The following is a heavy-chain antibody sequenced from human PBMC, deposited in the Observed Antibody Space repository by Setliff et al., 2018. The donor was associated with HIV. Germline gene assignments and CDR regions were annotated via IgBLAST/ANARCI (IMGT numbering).Heavy chain of an antibody. J-gene: IGHJ3*02. CDR1: GFSFSNSW. V-gene: IGHV3-7*01. Sequence: GGSLRLSCAASGFSFSNSWMTWVRQAPGKGLEWVATIKEDGREKYYVGSVKGRFTISRDNAKRSLYLQMGSLSADDTAVYYCARGGFNHAFDIWGQGTMVTVSS. CDR3: ARGGFNHAFDI. D-gene: IGHD2-15*01. CDR2: IKEDGREK.